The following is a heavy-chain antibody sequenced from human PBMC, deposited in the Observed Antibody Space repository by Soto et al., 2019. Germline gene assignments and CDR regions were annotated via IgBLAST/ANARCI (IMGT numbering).Heavy chain of an antibody. CDR1: GYTFTSYG. Sequence: ASVKVSCKAPGYTFTSYGISWVRQATGQGLEWMGWMNPNSGNTGYAQKFQGRVTMTRNTSISTAYMELSSLRSEDTAVYYCARAGVDYYYYGMDVWGQGTTVTVSS. CDR2: MNPNSGNT. D-gene: IGHD3-10*01. J-gene: IGHJ6*02. V-gene: IGHV1-8*02. CDR3: ARAGVDYYYYGMDV.